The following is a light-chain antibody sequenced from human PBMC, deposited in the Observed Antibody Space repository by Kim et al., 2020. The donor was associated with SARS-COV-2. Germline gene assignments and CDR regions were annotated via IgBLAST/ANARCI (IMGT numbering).Light chain of an antibody. J-gene: IGKJ4*01. V-gene: IGKV3-15*01. CDR3: QHYDDWPLT. CDR2: GSP. Sequence: EIVMTQSPATLSVSPGESATLSCRASQSVRTNLAWYQQKPGQAPRLVIYGSPTRAAAFPARFSGSGSGTEFTLTITSLQSEDFAVYYCQHYDDWPLTFGGGTKVEIK. CDR1: QSVRTN.